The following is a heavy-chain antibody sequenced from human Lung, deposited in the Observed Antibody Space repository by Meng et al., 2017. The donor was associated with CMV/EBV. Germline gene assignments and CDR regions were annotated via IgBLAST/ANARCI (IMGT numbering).Heavy chain of an antibody. D-gene: IGHD3-3*01. CDR2: ISAYNGNT. CDR3: ARVRYYDFWSGYFNGMDV. V-gene: IGHV1-18*01. CDR1: GYTFTSYG. Sequence: SVXVSXXASGYTFTSYGISWVRQAPGQGLEWMGWISAYNGNTNYAQKLQGRVTMTTDTSTSTAYMELRSLRSDDTAVYYCARVRYYDFWSGYFNGMDVWGQGXTVTVSS. J-gene: IGHJ6*02.